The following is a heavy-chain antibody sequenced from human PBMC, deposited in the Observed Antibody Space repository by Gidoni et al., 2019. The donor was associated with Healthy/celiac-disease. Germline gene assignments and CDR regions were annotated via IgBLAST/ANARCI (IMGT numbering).Heavy chain of an antibody. CDR3: ARVGQLNSITMIRGGYFQH. V-gene: IGHV4-34*01. J-gene: IGHJ1*01. CDR1: GGSFSGYY. D-gene: IGHD3-22*01. CDR2: INHSGST. Sequence: QVQLQQWGAGLLKPSETLSLTCAVYGGSFSGYYWSWIRQPPGKGLEWIGEINHSGSTNYNPSLKSRVTISVDTSKNQFSLKLSSVTAADTAVYYCARVGQLNSITMIRGGYFQHWGQGTLVTVSS.